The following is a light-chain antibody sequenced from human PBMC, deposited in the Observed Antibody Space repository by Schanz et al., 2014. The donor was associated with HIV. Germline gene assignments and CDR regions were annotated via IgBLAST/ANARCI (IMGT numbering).Light chain of an antibody. CDR2: DVN. V-gene: IGLV2-14*03. Sequence: QSALTQPASVSGSPGQSISISCTGTSGDVGSYNYVSWYQQHPGKAPKLMIYDVNNRPSGVSNRFSGSKSGNTASLTISGLQAEDEADYYCASYTNSATFVFGTGTKLTVL. CDR3: ASYTNSATFV. J-gene: IGLJ1*01. CDR1: SGDVGSYNY.